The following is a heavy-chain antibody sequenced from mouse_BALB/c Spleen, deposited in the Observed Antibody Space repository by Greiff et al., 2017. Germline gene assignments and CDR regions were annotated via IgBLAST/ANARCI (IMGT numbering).Heavy chain of an antibody. J-gene: IGHJ1*01. CDR2: ISYSGST. CDR3: AREDGNHQYGYFDV. Sequence: EVKLMESGPSLVKPSQTLSLTCSVTGDSITSGYWNWIRKFPGNKLEYMGYISYSGSTYYNPSLKSRISITRDTSKNQYYLQLNSVTTEDTATYYCAREDGNHQYGYFDVWGAGTTVTVSS. V-gene: IGHV3-8*02. D-gene: IGHD2-1*01. CDR1: GDSITSGY.